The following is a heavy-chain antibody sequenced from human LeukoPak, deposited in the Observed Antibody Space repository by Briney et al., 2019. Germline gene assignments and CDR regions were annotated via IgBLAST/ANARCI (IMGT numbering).Heavy chain of an antibody. J-gene: IGHJ4*02. V-gene: IGHV4-59*08. CDR3: ARLGTSWPLY. CDR1: GGPISTYY. Sequence: SETLSLTCTVSGGPISTYYWTWIRQPPGKGLEWIGYFSYSGSTNYNPSLKSRVTISVDTSKNQYSLRLNSVTAADTAVYYCARLGTSWPLYWGQGTLVTVSS. CDR2: FSYSGST. D-gene: IGHD6-13*01.